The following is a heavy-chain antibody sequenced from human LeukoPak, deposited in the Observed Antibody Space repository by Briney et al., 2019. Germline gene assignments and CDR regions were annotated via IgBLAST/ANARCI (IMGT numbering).Heavy chain of an antibody. Sequence: GGSLRLSCAGSGFTFSSHWMNWVRQAPGKGLEWVSSISSSSYIYYADSVKGRFTISRDNAKNSLYLQMNSLRAEDTAVYYCARDPITENGMDVWGQGTTVTVSS. D-gene: IGHD3-10*01. V-gene: IGHV3-21*01. CDR2: ISSSSYI. CDR1: GFTFSSHW. J-gene: IGHJ6*02. CDR3: ARDPITENGMDV.